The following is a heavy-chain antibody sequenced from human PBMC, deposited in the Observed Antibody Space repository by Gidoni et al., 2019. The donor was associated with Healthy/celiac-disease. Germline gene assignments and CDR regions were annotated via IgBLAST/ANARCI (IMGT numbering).Heavy chain of an antibody. D-gene: IGHD6-13*01. CDR3: ARHGPRSSSWYEGVAFDI. Sequence: QVQLQESGPGLVKPSETLSLTCTVSGGSISSYYWSWIRQPPGKGLEWIGYIYYSGSTNYNPSLKSRVTISVDTSKNQFSLKLSSVTAADTAVYYCARHGPRSSSWYEGVAFDIWGQGTMVTVSS. CDR2: IYYSGST. J-gene: IGHJ3*02. CDR1: GGSISSYY. V-gene: IGHV4-59*08.